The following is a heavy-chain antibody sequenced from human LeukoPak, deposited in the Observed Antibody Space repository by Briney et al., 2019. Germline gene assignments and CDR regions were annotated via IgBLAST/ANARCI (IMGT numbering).Heavy chain of an antibody. J-gene: IGHJ4*02. CDR2: INHSGST. Sequence: GSLRLSCAASGFTFSSYGMHWVRQPPGKGLEWIGEINHSGSTNYNPSLKSRVTISVDTSKNQFSLKLSSVTAADTAVYYCARGYYYDSSGTRWPEDYWGQGTLVTVSS. D-gene: IGHD3-22*01. CDR3: ARGYYYDSSGTRWPEDY. V-gene: IGHV4-34*01. CDR1: GFTFSSYG.